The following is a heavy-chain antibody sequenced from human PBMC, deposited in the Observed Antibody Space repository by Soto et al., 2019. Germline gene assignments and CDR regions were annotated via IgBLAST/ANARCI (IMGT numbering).Heavy chain of an antibody. Sequence: SETLSLTCTVSGGSISSSSYYWGWIRQPPGKGLEWIGSIYYSRSTYHNPSLKSRVTISVDMSKNQFSLKLSSVTAADTAVYYFARRRNDFWSGYANYMDVWGKGTTVTVSS. D-gene: IGHD3-3*01. CDR2: IYYSRST. J-gene: IGHJ6*03. V-gene: IGHV4-39*07. CDR3: ARRRNDFWSGYANYMDV. CDR1: GGSISSSSYY.